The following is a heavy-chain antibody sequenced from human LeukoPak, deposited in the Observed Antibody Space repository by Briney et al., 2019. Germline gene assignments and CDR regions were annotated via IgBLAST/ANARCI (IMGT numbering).Heavy chain of an antibody. V-gene: IGHV4-59*01. CDR1: GGSISSYY. CDR3: ARDRNSGYDLYYYYGMDV. J-gene: IGHJ6*02. D-gene: IGHD5-12*01. CDR2: IYYSGST. Sequence: SETLSLTCTVSGGSISSYYWSWIRQPPGKGLEWIGYIYYSGSTNYNPSLKSRATISVDTSKNQFSLKLSSVTAADTAVYYCARDRNSGYDLYYYYGMDVWGQGTTVTVSS.